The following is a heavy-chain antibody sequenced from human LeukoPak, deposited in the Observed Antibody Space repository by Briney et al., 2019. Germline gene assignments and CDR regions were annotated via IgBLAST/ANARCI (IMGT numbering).Heavy chain of an antibody. Sequence: GGSLRLSCAASRFNFNNYAMHWVRQAPGKGLEWEAVISYDGSYKSYAHSVKGRFTISRDNSKNTLYLQMNSLTTEDTAVYYCARGAHKWDDYGGFFDFWGQGTLVTVSS. J-gene: IGHJ4*02. V-gene: IGHV3-30*04. CDR3: ARGAHKWDDYGGFFDF. D-gene: IGHD4-23*01. CDR2: ISYDGSYK. CDR1: RFNFNNYA.